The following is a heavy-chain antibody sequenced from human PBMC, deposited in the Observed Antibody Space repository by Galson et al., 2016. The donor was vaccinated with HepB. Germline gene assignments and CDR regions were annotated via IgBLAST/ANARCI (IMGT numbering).Heavy chain of an antibody. CDR1: GFTFSYYS. V-gene: IGHV3-21*01. Sequence: SLRLSCAASGFTFSYYSMNWVRQAPGKGLEWVSSISSSSSDIYYADSAKGRFTISRDNAENSLYLQMNSLRAEDTAVYYCARDLIAAAGRTFYYYYYYMDVWGKGTTVTVSS. J-gene: IGHJ6*03. CDR3: ARDLIAAAGRTFYYYYYYMDV. CDR2: ISSSSSDI. D-gene: IGHD6-13*01.